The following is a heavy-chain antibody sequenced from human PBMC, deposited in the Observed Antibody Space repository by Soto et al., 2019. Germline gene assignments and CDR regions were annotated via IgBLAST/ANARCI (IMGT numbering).Heavy chain of an antibody. CDR2: ISSSSSYI. CDR3: ARDLQDYGDLNWFDP. V-gene: IGHV3-21*01. Sequence: GGSLRLSCAASGFTFSSYSMNWVRQAPGKGLEWVSSISSSSSYIYYADSVKGRFTISRDNAKNSLYLQMNSLRAEDTAVYYCARDLQDYGDLNWFDPWGQGTLVTVSS. CDR1: GFTFSSYS. J-gene: IGHJ5*02. D-gene: IGHD4-17*01.